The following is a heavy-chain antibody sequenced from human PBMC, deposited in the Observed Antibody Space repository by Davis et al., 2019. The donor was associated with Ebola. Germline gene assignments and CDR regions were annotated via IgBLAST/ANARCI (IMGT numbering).Heavy chain of an antibody. CDR3: ARGGVYYDSSGPSAY. CDR1: GYTFTSYG. D-gene: IGHD3-22*01. J-gene: IGHJ4*02. V-gene: IGHV1-46*01. CDR2: INPSGGST. Sequence: ASVKVSCKASGYTFTSYGISWVRQAPGQGLEWMGIINPSGGSTSYAQKFQGRVTMTRDTSTSTVYMELSSPRSEDTAVYYCARGGVYYDSSGPSAYWGQGTLVTVSS.